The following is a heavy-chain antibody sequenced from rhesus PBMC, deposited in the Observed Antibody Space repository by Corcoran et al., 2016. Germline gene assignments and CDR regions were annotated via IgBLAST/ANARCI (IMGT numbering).Heavy chain of an antibody. V-gene: IGHV1S9*01. D-gene: IGHD1-1*01. J-gene: IGHJ4*01. Sequence: QVQLVQSGAELKTPGASVKLTCQASGYTFPTSYIPWVRQAPGHVLELIGRNKPSNGNTGYAKKCQGRVTMTRDTSTSTAYMELSSLRSEDTAVYYCTSLRYSWNHPFDYWGQGVLVTVSS. CDR1: GYTFPTSY. CDR2: NKPSNGNT. CDR3: TSLRYSWNHPFDY.